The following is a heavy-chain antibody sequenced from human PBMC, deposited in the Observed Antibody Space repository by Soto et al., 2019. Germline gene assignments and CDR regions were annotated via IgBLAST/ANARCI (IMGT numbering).Heavy chain of an antibody. Sequence: GASVKVSCKASGYTFTSYYMHWVRQAPGQGLEWMGIINPSGGSTSYAQKFQGRVTMTRDTSTSTVYMELSSLRSEDTAVYYCARVAGLGWSGWYAFDIWGQGTMVTVS. J-gene: IGHJ3*02. CDR3: ARVAGLGWSGWYAFDI. CDR1: GYTFTSYY. V-gene: IGHV1-46*03. CDR2: INPSGGST. D-gene: IGHD3-3*01.